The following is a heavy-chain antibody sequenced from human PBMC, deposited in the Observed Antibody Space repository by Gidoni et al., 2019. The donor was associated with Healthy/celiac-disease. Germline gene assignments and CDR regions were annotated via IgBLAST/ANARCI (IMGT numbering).Heavy chain of an antibody. D-gene: IGHD1-26*01. CDR1: GFSLSNARMG. CDR3: ARIIRSFSNWFDH. V-gene: IGHV2-26*01. Sequence: QVTFKESGPVLVKPTDTLTLTCTVSGFSLSNARMGVSWIRQPPGKALEWLAHIFANDEKSYRTSLKSRLTISKDNSKSQVVLTMTNMDPVDTATYYCARIIRSFSNWFDHWGQGTLVTVSS. CDR2: IFANDEK. J-gene: IGHJ5*02.